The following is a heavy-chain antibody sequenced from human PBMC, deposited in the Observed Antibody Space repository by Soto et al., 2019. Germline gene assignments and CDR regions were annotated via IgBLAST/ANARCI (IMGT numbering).Heavy chain of an antibody. V-gene: IGHV3-30*04. Sequence: PGGSLRLSCSASGFTFSRHAMHWVRQAPGKGLEWVVDISYDGSTTHYSKSVRGRFTISRDNSKNTLYLQMSSLRTEDTALYYCVGGRASTTFYALDVWGQGTTVTVS. CDR3: VGGRASTTFYALDV. CDR1: GFTFSRHA. J-gene: IGHJ6*01. CDR2: ISYDGSTT. D-gene: IGHD2-2*01.